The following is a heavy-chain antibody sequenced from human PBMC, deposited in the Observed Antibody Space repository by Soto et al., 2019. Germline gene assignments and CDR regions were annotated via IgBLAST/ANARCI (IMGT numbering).Heavy chain of an antibody. CDR1: GGSITSSGSA. J-gene: IGHJ4*01. Sequence: QLQLQESGPGLVKPSETLSLTCNASGGSITSSGSAWGWIRQSPGKGLEWIGTIDYSGNIYYIPSTKSRNTISVDTSKNQISLKLSAVTAADTAVYYCARHIHNQGFEYYFDSGGHGTLVTVSS. CDR2: IDYSGNI. V-gene: IGHV4-39*01. CDR3: ARHIHNQGFEYYFDS. D-gene: IGHD1-1*01.